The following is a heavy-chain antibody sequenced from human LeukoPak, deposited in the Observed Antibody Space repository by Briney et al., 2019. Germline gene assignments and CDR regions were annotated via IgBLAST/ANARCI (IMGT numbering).Heavy chain of an antibody. CDR1: GGSISSGSYY. CDR3: ARDSNPYYYDSSGYYWSPGRAFDI. Sequence: SQTLFLTCTVSGGSISSGSYYWSWVRQPAGKGLEWIGRIYTSGSTNYNPSLKSRVTISVDTSKNQFSLKLSSVTAADTAVYYCARDSNPYYYDSSGYYWSPGRAFDIWGQGTMVTVSS. V-gene: IGHV4-61*02. D-gene: IGHD3-22*01. CDR2: IYTSGST. J-gene: IGHJ3*02.